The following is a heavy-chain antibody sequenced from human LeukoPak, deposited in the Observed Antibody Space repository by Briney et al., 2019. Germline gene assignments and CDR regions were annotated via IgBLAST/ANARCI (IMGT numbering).Heavy chain of an antibody. CDR1: GFTFSNAW. CDR3: TTGNWGSFSY. D-gene: IGHD7-27*01. J-gene: IGHJ4*02. V-gene: IGHV3-15*01. Sequence: NTGGSLRLSCAASGFTFSNAWMNWVRQAPGKGLEWVGRIKSKTDGGTTDYAAPVKGRFTISRDDSRHTLYLQVNSLKTEDTAVYYCTTGNWGSFSYWGQETLVTVSS. CDR2: IKSKTDGGTT.